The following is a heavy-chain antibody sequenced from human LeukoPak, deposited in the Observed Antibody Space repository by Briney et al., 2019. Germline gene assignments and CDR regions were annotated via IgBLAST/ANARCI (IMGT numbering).Heavy chain of an antibody. J-gene: IGHJ4*02. D-gene: IGHD3-3*01. V-gene: IGHV4-30-2*01. CDR3: ARESITIFGVVIIPFDY. Sequence: PSETLSLTCAVSGGSISSGGYSWRWIRQPPGKGLEWIGYIYHSGSTYYNPSLKSRVTISVDKSKNQFSLKLSSVTAADTAVYYCARESITIFGVVIIPFDYWGQGTLVTVSS. CDR2: IYHSGST. CDR1: GGSISSGGYS.